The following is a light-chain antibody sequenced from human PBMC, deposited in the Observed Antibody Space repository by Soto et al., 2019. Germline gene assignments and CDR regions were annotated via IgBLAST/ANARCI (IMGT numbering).Light chain of an antibody. CDR3: QQANSFSLI. J-gene: IGKJ4*01. CDR1: QGISSW. Sequence: DIQMTQSPSSVSASVGDRVTITCRASQGISSWLALYQQKPGKAPKLLIYAASSLQSGVPSRFSSRVTGTDFHLTISSLQPQALATYYCQQANSFSLIFGGGTMVEIK. V-gene: IGKV1-12*01. CDR2: AAS.